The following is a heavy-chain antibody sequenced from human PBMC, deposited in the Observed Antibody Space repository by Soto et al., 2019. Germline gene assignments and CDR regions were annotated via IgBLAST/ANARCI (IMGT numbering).Heavy chain of an antibody. J-gene: IGHJ4*02. CDR3: ASTLYGDNVDY. V-gene: IGHV1-8*01. D-gene: IGHD4-17*01. CDR1: GYTFTSYD. Sequence: QVQLVQSGAEVKKPGASVKVSCKASGYTFTSYDINWVRQATGQGLEWMGWMNPNSGNTGYAKKFQGRVTMTRNTSISTAYMELSSLRTQDTGVYYCASTLYGDNVDYWGQGTLVTVSS. CDR2: MNPNSGNT.